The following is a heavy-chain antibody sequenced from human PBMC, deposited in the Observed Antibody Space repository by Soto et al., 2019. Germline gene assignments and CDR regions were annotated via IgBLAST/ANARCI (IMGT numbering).Heavy chain of an antibody. D-gene: IGHD3-22*01. V-gene: IGHV2-5*02. Sequence: PRLVNPTRTLTLTCTFSGFSLTPMGGDVGWILQPPEKALEWLALSYWDDDKRYSPSLKSRLTITKDTSKNQVVLTMTNMDPVDTATYYCAHRQDYYDSSGQYQVEHWGPGTLVTVPS. J-gene: IGHJ4*02. CDR2: SYWDDDK. CDR3: AHRQDYYDSSGQYQVEH. CDR1: GFSLTPMGGD.